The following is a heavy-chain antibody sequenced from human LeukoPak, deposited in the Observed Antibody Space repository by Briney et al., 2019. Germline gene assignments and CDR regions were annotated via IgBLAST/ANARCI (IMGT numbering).Heavy chain of an antibody. CDR1: GFTFSSYG. V-gene: IGHV3-30*02. Sequence: PGGSLRLSCAASGFTFSSYGMHWVRQAPGKGLEWVAFIRYDGSNKYYAASVKGRFTISRDNSKNTLYLQMNSLRAEDTAVYYCAKDAALSPHFDYWGQGTLVTVSS. CDR3: AKDAALSPHFDY. D-gene: IGHD1-14*01. J-gene: IGHJ4*02. CDR2: IRYDGSNK.